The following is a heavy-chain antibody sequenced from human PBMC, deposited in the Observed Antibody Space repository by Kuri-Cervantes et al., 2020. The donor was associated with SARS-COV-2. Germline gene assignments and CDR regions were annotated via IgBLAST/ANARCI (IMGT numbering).Heavy chain of an antibody. CDR2: LSGRGGST. J-gene: IGHJ4*02. CDR1: GSTFSSYA. Sequence: GESLKISCAASGSTFSSYAMSWVRQAPGKGLEWVSTLSGRGGSTYYADSVKGRFTISRDNSKNTLYLQMNSLRAEDTAVYYCARGADYGDYDPSYFDSWGQGTLVTVSS. V-gene: IGHV3-23*01. CDR3: ARGADYGDYDPSYFDS. D-gene: IGHD4-17*01.